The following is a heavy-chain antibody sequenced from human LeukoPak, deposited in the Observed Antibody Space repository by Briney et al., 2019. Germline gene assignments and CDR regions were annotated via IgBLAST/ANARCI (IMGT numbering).Heavy chain of an antibody. CDR2: IIPIFGTA. V-gene: IGHV1-69*01. Sequence: SVKVSCKASGGTFSSYAISWVRQAPGQGLEWMGGIIPIFGTANYAQKFQGRVTITADESTSTAYMKLSSLRSEDTAVYYCARLFIAYMGTTGTTAHHAFDIWGQGTMVTVSS. D-gene: IGHD1-1*01. CDR1: GGTFSSYA. J-gene: IGHJ3*02. CDR3: ARLFIAYMGTTGTTAHHAFDI.